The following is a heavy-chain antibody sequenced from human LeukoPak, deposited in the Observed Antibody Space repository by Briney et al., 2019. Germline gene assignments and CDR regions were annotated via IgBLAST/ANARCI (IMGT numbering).Heavy chain of an antibody. CDR2: ISGSGGST. CDR1: GFTFSSYA. D-gene: IGHD5-12*01. Sequence: GGSLRLSCAASGFTFSSYAMSWVRQAPGKGLEWVSAISGSGGSTYYADSVKDRFTISRDNSKNTLYLQMNSLRAEDTAAYYCANTPGSDVVATTALRYWGQGTLVTASS. V-gene: IGHV3-23*01. J-gene: IGHJ4*02. CDR3: ANTPGSDVVATTALRY.